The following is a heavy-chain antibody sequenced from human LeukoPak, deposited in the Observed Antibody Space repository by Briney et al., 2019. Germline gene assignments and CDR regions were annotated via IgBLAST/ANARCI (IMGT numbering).Heavy chain of an antibody. CDR1: GGFISSGSYY. CDR3: ARSSYYSDGSGYSYYSYYYMDV. J-gene: IGHJ6*03. CDR2: IYYSGST. Sequence: SQTLSLTCTVSGGFISSGSYYWSWIRQPAGKGLEWIGYIYYSGSTNYNPSLKSRVTISVDTSKNQFSLKLSSVTAADTAVYYCARSSYYSDGSGYSYYSYYYMDVWGKGTTVTVSS. D-gene: IGHD3-22*01. V-gene: IGHV4-61*10.